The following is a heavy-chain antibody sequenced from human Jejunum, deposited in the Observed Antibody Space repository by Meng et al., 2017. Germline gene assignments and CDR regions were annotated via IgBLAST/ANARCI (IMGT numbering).Heavy chain of an antibody. CDR1: VGSVSSGSYY. D-gene: IGHD5-18*01. CDR3: ARGSRGYSYG. V-gene: IGHV4-61*01. Sequence: LREPGPGLGRPSRTRSLPCTVSVGSVSSGSYYWSWIRQPPGKGLEWIGYIYYGGTTNYNPSLKSRVTISADTSKNQFSLKLSSVTAADTAVYYCARGSRGYSYGWGQGTLVTVSS. J-gene: IGHJ4*02. CDR2: IYYGGTT.